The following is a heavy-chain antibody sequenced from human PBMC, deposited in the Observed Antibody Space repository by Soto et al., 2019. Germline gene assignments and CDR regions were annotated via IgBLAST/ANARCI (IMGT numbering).Heavy chain of an antibody. CDR2: IYFSGST. CDR1: GGSITSGDYY. Sequence: QVQLQESGPGLVKPSQTLSLTCTVSGGSITSGDYYWSWIRKPPGQGLEWIGYIYFSGSTYYNPSLNGRGSISVDTSQNQFSLKLSSVTAADTAVYYCAKGGGSLEWSPDVLHYWGQGALVTVSS. J-gene: IGHJ4*02. CDR3: AKGGGSLEWSPDVLHY. V-gene: IGHV4-30-4*01. D-gene: IGHD3-3*01.